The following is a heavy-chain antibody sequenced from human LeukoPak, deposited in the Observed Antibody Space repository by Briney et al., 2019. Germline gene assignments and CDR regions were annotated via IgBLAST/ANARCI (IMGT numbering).Heavy chain of an antibody. V-gene: IGHV3-15*01. CDR3: ANLGGHMDV. D-gene: IGHD3-16*01. CDR1: GFTFSDAW. CDR2: IKSKIDGGTT. J-gene: IGHJ6*03. Sequence: PGGSLTLSCAASGFTFSDAWMIWVRQAPGKGLEWVGRIKSKIDGGTTEYGAPVKGRFAISRDDSKNTLSLQMNSLIPGDTAVYYCANLGGHMDVWGKGTTVTVSS.